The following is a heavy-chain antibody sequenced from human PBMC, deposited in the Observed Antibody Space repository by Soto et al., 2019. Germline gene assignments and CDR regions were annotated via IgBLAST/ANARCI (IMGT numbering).Heavy chain of an antibody. V-gene: IGHV4-34*01. CDR2: INHSGST. CDR1: GRSFSGYY. Sequence: SETLSLTCAVYGRSFSGYYWSWIRQPPGKGLEWIGEINHSGSTNYNPSLKSRVTISVDTSKNQFSLKLSSVTAADTAVYYCVRGFKQGIFGVVTKNWFDPWGQGTLVTVSS. D-gene: IGHD3-3*01. CDR3: VRGFKQGIFGVVTKNWFDP. J-gene: IGHJ5*02.